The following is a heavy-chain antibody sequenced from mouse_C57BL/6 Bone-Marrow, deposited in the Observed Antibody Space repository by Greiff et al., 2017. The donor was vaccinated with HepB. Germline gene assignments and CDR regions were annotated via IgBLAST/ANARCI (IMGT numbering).Heavy chain of an antibody. CDR2: ISSGSSTI. J-gene: IGHJ2*01. CDR1: GFTFSDYG. V-gene: IGHV5-17*01. CDR3: ARLYYYGSSRYYFDY. D-gene: IGHD1-1*01. Sequence: EVKLVESGGGLVKPGGSLKLSCAASGFTFSDYGMHWVRQAPEKGLEWVAYISSGSSTIYYADTVKGRFTISRDNAKNTLFLQMTSLRSEDTAMYYCARLYYYGSSRYYFDYWGQGTTLTVSS.